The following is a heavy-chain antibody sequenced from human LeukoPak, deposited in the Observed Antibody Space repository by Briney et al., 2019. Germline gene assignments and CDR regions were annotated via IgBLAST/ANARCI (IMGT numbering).Heavy chain of an antibody. J-gene: IGHJ4*02. CDR2: ISGSSRHI. CDR1: GIPFSNYT. D-gene: IGHD3-22*01. V-gene: IGHV3-21*06. Sequence: GGSLRLSCAPSGIPFSNYTLTWVRQAPGKGLVWVSSISGSSRHIHYSDSVRGRFSISRDDAKNSVYLQMDSLTADDTAVYYCARVNSALVVSSEGSWAGSLGFDHWGQGILVIVSS. CDR3: ARVNSALVVSSEGSWAGSLGFDH.